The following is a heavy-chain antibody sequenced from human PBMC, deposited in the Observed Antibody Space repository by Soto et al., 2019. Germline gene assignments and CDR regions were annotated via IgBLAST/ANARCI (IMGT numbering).Heavy chain of an antibody. D-gene: IGHD3-3*01. CDR2: IKLDGSEN. CDR3: ARPWNSDYTTDAYDI. V-gene: IGHV3-7*01. J-gene: IGHJ3*02. Sequence: EVQLVESGGGLVQPGGSLRLSCAASGFTFSNYRMTWVRQAPGKGLEWVANIKLDGSENYYVDSVKGRFTISRDNAKSSLYLQMNSLRAEDTAVYYCARPWNSDYTTDAYDIWGQGTMVTVSS. CDR1: GFTFSNYR.